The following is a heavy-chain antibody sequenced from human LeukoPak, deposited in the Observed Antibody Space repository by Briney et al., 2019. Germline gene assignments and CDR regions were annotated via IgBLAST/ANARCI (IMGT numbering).Heavy chain of an antibody. J-gene: IGHJ3*02. D-gene: IGHD3-22*01. V-gene: IGHV4-4*07. Sequence: PSETLSLTCTVSGGSISSYYWSWIRQPAGKGLEWIGRIYTSGSTNYNPSLKSRVTISVDTSKNQFSLKLSSVTAADTAVYYCAREGDYYDSSGYSETFDIWGQGTMVTVSS. CDR1: GGSISSYY. CDR3: AREGDYYDSSGYSETFDI. CDR2: IYTSGST.